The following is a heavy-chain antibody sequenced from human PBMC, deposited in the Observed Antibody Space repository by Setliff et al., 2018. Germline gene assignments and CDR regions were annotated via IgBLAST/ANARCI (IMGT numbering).Heavy chain of an antibody. D-gene: IGHD3-22*01. CDR3: ARDLYYDSSGYSVY. J-gene: IGHJ4*02. CDR2: INWNGGST. CDR1: GVTVDDYG. V-gene: IGHV3-20*03. Sequence: GVTVDDYGMSWVRQAPGKGLEWVSTINWNGGSTSYADSVKGRFTISRYNSQNTLYLQMNSLRVEDTSVYYCARDLYYDSSGYSVYWGQGTLVTVSS.